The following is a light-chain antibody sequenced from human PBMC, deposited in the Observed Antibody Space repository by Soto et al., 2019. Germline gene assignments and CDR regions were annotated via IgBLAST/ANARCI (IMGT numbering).Light chain of an antibody. CDR3: QQYGRSPPFT. J-gene: IGKJ2*01. CDR1: QSVSSSY. Sequence: ELVLTQSPGTLSLSPGERATLSCRASQSVSSSYLAWYQQKPGQAPRLLIYGASNRATGIPDRFSRSGSGTDFTLTISRLEPEDFAVYFCQQYGRSPPFTFGQGTKVEIK. CDR2: GAS. V-gene: IGKV3-20*01.